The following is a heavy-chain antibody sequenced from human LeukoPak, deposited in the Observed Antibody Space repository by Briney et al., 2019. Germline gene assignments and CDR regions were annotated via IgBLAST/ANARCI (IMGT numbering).Heavy chain of an antibody. Sequence: ASVKVSCKASGYTFTNYGISWVRQAPGQGLEWMGWISTNSDIRTYAQTLQGRFTMTTDTATTTACMELNNLTFDDTAVYYCARDWDAMNNRFDPWGQGTPVTVSS. CDR1: GYTFTNYG. D-gene: IGHD1-14*01. CDR3: ARDWDAMNNRFDP. CDR2: ISTNSDIR. J-gene: IGHJ5*02. V-gene: IGHV1-18*01.